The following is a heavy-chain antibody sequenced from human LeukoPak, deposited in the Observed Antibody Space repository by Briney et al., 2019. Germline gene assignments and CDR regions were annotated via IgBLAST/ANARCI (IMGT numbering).Heavy chain of an antibody. V-gene: IGHV4-59*01. CDR3: ARGGWSLDF. CDR1: GGSISNYY. CDR2: IHYSGST. Sequence: SETLSLTCAVSGGSISNYYWSWIRQPPGKGLEWIGYIHYSGSTNYNASLKSRLTISADTSKNQFSLRLSSVTATDTAVYYCARGGWSLDFWGRGTLVTVSS. J-gene: IGHJ2*01.